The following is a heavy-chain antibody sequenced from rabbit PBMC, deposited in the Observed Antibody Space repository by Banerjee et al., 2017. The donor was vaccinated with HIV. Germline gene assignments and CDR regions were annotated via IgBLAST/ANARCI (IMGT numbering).Heavy chain of an antibody. CDR1: GFDLSSYYY. CDR3: ARDTGAWGDFSL. D-gene: IGHD4-1*01. V-gene: IGHV1S45*01. CDR2: IYSNTGNT. J-gene: IGHJ4*01. Sequence: QEQLEESGGDLVKPEGSLTLTCKASGFDLSSYYYMCWVRQAPGKGLELIACIYSNTGNTVYASWAKGPFTISKTSSTTVTLQMTSLTAADTATYFCARDTGAWGDFSLWGPGTLVTVS.